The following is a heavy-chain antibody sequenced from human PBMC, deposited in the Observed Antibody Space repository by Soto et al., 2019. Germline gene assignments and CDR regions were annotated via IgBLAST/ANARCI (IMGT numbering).Heavy chain of an antibody. Sequence: SETLSLTCTVAGGSISSYYWSWIRQPPGKGLEWIGYIYYTGTTNYNPSLKSRVTISVDTSKNQFSLKLSSVTTADTAVYYCKKLPWADYGGIFDPWGRGTLVTVSS. CDR1: GGSISSYY. CDR2: IYYTGTT. D-gene: IGHD4-17*01. J-gene: IGHJ2*01. CDR3: KKLPWADYGGIFDP. V-gene: IGHV4-59*01.